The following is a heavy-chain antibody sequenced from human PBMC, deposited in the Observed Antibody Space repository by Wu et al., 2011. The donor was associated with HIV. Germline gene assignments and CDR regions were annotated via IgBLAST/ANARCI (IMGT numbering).Heavy chain of an antibody. Sequence: SGAEVKKPGASVKVSCKASGYTFTGYYMHWVRQAPGQGLEWMGIIHPRGGGTTYAQKFQGRVTMTSDTSTSTVYMVLSSLKFEDTAMYYCARDFGFGNFGRGYLDFWGQGTLVTVSS. V-gene: IGHV1-46*01. CDR1: GYTFTGYY. CDR2: IHPRGGGT. CDR3: ARDFGFGNFGRGYLDF. D-gene: IGHD3-3*01. J-gene: IGHJ4*02.